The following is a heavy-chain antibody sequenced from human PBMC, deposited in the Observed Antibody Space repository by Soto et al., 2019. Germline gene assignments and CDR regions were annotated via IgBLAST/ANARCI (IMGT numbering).Heavy chain of an antibody. D-gene: IGHD1-1*01. Sequence: QVQLQESGPGLVKPSGTLSLTCAVSGGSISTSNWWSWVRQPPGKGLEWIGEVYHSGSTNYNPSFKRRVAMSEDKSKNQFSLKFNSVTAADTALYYCARTSTSGPRFDYWGQGSLVTVSS. V-gene: IGHV4-4*02. CDR2: VYHSGST. CDR1: GGSISTSNW. J-gene: IGHJ4*02. CDR3: ARTSTSGPRFDY.